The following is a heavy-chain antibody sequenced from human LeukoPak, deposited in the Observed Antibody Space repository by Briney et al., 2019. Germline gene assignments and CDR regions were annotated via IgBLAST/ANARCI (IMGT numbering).Heavy chain of an antibody. CDR2: ISAYNGNT. J-gene: IGHJ4*02. D-gene: IGHD5-18*01. CDR1: GYTIINYA. CDR3: XXXXVRYSYGYGY. Sequence: ASVKVSCKTSGYTIINYAMIWVRQAPGRGLEWMGWISAYNGNTNYAQKLQGRVTMTTDTSTSTAYMELSRLRSDDTAVYYCXXXXVRYSYGYGYWGQGTLVTVSS. V-gene: IGHV1-18*01.